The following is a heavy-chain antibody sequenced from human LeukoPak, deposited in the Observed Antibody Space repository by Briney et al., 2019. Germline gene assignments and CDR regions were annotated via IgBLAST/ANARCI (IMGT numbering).Heavy chain of an antibody. CDR1: GGSISSYY. Sequence: KPSETLSLTCTVSGGSISSYYWSWIRQPPGKGLEWIGYIYYSGSTNYNPSLKSRVTISVDTSKNQFSLKLSSVTAADTAVYYCARAWRYCSGGSCYWFDPWGQGTLVTVSS. CDR3: ARAWRYCSGGSCYWFDP. J-gene: IGHJ5*02. CDR2: IYYSGST. D-gene: IGHD2-15*01. V-gene: IGHV4-59*01.